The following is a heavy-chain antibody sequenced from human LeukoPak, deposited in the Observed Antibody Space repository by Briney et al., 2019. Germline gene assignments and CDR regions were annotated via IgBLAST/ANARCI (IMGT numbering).Heavy chain of an antibody. J-gene: IGHJ3*02. D-gene: IGHD2-2*02. CDR2: ICSSSSYI. CDR1: GCTFNSYC. V-gene: IGHV3-21*01. CDR3: ARDLYDAMDI. Sequence: GGSLTLSCAASGCTFNSYCMNWVRQAPGKGLEWVSSICSSSSYIYYADSVKGRFTIVRNNAKKSLLLQMTSLRAEDTAVKYCARDLYDAMDIWGQGTMATVSS.